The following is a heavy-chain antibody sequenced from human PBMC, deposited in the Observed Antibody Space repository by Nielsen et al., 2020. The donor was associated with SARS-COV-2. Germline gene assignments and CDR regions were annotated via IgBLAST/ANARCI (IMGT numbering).Heavy chain of an antibody. CDR3: ARDDYGMDV. CDR2: IYSGGSST. Sequence: GESLKISCAASGFTFSSYAMSWVRQAPGKGLEWVSVIYSGGSSTYYADSVKGRFTISRDNSKNTLYLQMNSLRAEDTAVYYCARDDYGMDVWGQGTTVTVSS. V-gene: IGHV3-23*03. J-gene: IGHJ6*02. CDR1: GFTFSSYA.